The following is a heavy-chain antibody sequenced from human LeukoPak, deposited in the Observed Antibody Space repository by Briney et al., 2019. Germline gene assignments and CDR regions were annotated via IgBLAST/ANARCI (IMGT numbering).Heavy chain of an antibody. Sequence: GGSLRLSCAASGFTFTSYAISWVRQAPGKGLEWVSIISASGGSTYYADSVKGRFTISRDNAKNTLYLQMDSLRVEDTAVYYCVRDDYLSYWGQGALVTVSS. D-gene: IGHD4-11*01. CDR1: GFTFTSYA. V-gene: IGHV3-23*01. J-gene: IGHJ4*02. CDR3: VRDDYLSY. CDR2: ISASGGST.